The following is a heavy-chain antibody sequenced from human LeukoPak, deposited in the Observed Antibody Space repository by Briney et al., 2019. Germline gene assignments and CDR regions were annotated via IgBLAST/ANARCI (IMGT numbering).Heavy chain of an antibody. J-gene: IGHJ4*02. CDR2: IKQDGSEK. CDR1: GFTFSSYG. Sequence: PGGSLRLSCAASGFTFSSYGMSWVRQAPGKGLEWVANIKQDGSEKYYADSVKGRFTISRDNAKNSLYLQMNSLRADDTAVYYCARGYRTFDDWGQGTLVTVSS. CDR3: ARGYRTFDD. D-gene: IGHD5-18*01. V-gene: IGHV3-7*03.